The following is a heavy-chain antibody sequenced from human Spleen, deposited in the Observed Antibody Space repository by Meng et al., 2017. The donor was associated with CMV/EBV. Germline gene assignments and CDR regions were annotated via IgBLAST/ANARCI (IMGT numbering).Heavy chain of an antibody. CDR2: IKQDGSEK. CDR1: GFTFNTYW. J-gene: IGHJ4*02. Sequence: GESLKISCAASGFTFNTYWMSWVRQAPGKGLEWVANIKQDGSEKYYVGSVKGRFTISRDNAKNSLYLQMNSLRAEDTAVYYCARETVRLVLIPAAAFDQWGQGTLVTVSS. D-gene: IGHD2-2*01. CDR3: ARETVRLVLIPAAAFDQ. V-gene: IGHV3-7*01.